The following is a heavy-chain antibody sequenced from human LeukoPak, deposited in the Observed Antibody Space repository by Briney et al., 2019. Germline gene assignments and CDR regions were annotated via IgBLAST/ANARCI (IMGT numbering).Heavy chain of an antibody. J-gene: IGHJ4*02. V-gene: IGHV4-4*07. Sequence: SSETLSLTCTVSGGSISSYYWSWIRQPAGKGLEWIGRIYTSGSTNYNPSLKSRVTISVDTSKNQFSLKLTSVTAADTAVYYCCGSGWFAGPFGYWGQGALVTVSS. CDR2: IYTSGST. D-gene: IGHD6-19*01. CDR3: CGSGWFAGPFGY. CDR1: GGSISSYY.